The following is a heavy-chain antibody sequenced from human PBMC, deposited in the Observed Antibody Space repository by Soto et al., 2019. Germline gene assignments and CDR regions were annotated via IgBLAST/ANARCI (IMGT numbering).Heavy chain of an antibody. CDR2: INAYNGKT. D-gene: IGHD6-13*01. V-gene: IGHV1-18*01. J-gene: IGHJ4*02. Sequence: QVHLVQSGAEVKKPGASVKVSCKASGYTFTNYGISWERQAPGQGLEWMGWINAYNGKTNYAQKVQGRVTMTTDTSTTTAHMELRSLRSDDTAVYYCARASLAGPSNFDYWGQGSLVTVSS. CDR1: GYTFTNYG. CDR3: ARASLAGPSNFDY.